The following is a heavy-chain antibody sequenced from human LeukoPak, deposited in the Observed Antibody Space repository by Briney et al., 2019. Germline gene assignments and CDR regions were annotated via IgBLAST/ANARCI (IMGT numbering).Heavy chain of an antibody. D-gene: IGHD3-22*01. CDR2: IYYSGST. CDR3: ARDSPVRYYYDSSGYGNYYYYGMDV. J-gene: IGHJ6*02. Sequence: SETLSLTCTVSGGSLSSYYWSWIRQPPGKGLEWIGYIYYSGSTNYNPSLKSRVTISVDTSKNQFSLKLSSVTAADTAVYYCARDSPVRYYYDSSGYGNYYYYGMDVWGQGTTVTVSS. CDR1: GGSLSSYY. V-gene: IGHV4-59*01.